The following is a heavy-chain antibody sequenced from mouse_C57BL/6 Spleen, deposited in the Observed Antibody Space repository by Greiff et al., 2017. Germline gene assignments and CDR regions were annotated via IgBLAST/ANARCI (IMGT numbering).Heavy chain of an antibody. Sequence: QVQLQQPGAELVRPGSSVKQSCKASGYTFTSYWMDWVKQRPGQGLEWIGNIYPSDSETHYNQKFKDKATLTVDKSSSTAYMQLSSLTSEDSAVYYCAREAQATSYFAYWGQGTLVTVSA. CDR3: AREAQATSYFAY. CDR2: IYPSDSET. V-gene: IGHV1-61*01. D-gene: IGHD3-2*02. CDR1: GYTFTSYW. J-gene: IGHJ3*01.